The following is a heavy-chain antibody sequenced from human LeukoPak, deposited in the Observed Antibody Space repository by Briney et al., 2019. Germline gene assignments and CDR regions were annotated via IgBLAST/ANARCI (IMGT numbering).Heavy chain of an antibody. CDR1: GYTFSSYA. J-gene: IGHJ5*02. CDR3: ARCQGDYDVWSGLINWFDP. CDR2: IIPIFGTA. Sequence: ASVKVSCKASGYTFSSYAMNWVRQAPGQGLEWMGGIIPIFGTANYPQRFRGRVTITADKSANTAYMELRSLRSEDTAVYYCARCQGDYDVWSGLINWFDPWGQGTLVTVSS. V-gene: IGHV1-69*06. D-gene: IGHD3-3*01.